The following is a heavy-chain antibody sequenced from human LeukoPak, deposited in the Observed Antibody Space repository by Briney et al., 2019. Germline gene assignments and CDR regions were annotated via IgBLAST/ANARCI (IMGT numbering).Heavy chain of an antibody. CDR1: GYTLTELS. V-gene: IGHV1-24*01. J-gene: IGHJ4*02. CDR2: FDPEDGET. Sequence: ASVKVSCKVSGYTLTELSMHWVRQAPGKGLEWMGGFDPEDGETIYAQKFQGRVTMTEDASTDTAYMELSSLRSEDTAVYYCATLLATITGYYFDYWGQGTLVTVSS. CDR3: ATLLATITGYYFDY. D-gene: IGHD5-12*01.